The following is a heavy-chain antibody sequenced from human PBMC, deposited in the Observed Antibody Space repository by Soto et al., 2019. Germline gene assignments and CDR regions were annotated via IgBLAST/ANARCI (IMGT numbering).Heavy chain of an antibody. J-gene: IGHJ6*03. Sequence: SETLSLTFTFSGGSISSGGYYWSWIRQHPGKGLEWIGYIYYSGSTYYNPSLKSRVTISVDTSKNQFSLKLSSVTAADTAVYYCARDRDYYYYYMDVWGKGTTVTVSS. CDR2: IYYSGST. CDR3: ARDRDYYYYYMDV. V-gene: IGHV4-31*03. CDR1: GGSISSGGYY.